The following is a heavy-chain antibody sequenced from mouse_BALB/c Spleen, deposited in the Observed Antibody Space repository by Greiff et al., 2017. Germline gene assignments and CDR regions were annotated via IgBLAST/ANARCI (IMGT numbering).Heavy chain of an antibody. CDR2: ISSGGST. D-gene: IGHD1-1*01. Sequence: EVQGVESGGGLVKPGGSLKLSCAASGFTFSSYAMSWVRQTPEKRLEWVASISSGGSTYYPDSVKGRFTISRDNARNILYLQMSSLRSEDTAMYYCAKGGGSSFDYWGQGTTLTVSS. J-gene: IGHJ2*01. V-gene: IGHV5-6-5*01. CDR1: GFTFSSYA. CDR3: AKGGGSSFDY.